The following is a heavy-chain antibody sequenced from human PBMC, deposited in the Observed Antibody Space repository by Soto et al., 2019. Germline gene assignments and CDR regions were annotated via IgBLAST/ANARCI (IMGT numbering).Heavy chain of an antibody. V-gene: IGHV3-30*18. CDR2: ISYDGTNK. D-gene: IGHD3-10*01. J-gene: IGHJ3*02. CDR3: AKEGQEVRTGGAFDI. CDR1: GFTFSSYG. Sequence: QVQLVESGGGVVQPGRSLRLSCAASGFTFSSYGMHWVRQAPGKGLEWLAVISYDGTNKYYEDSVKGRFTISRDNSQNTLYLQMNSLRADDTAVYYCAKEGQEVRTGGAFDIWGQGTMVTVSS.